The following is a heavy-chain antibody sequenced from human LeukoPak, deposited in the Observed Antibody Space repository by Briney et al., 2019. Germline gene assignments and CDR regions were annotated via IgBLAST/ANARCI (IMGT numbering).Heavy chain of an antibody. CDR3: AKSYYYDSSGYSI. CDR2: ISGSGGST. J-gene: IGHJ3*02. D-gene: IGHD3-22*01. CDR1: GFTFSSYA. V-gene: IGHV3-23*01. Sequence: PGGSLRLSCAASGFTFSSYAMSWVRQAPGKGLEWVLAISGSGGSTYYADSVKGRFTISRDNSKNTLYLQMNSLRAEDTAVYYCAKSYYYDSSGYSIWGQGTMVTVSS.